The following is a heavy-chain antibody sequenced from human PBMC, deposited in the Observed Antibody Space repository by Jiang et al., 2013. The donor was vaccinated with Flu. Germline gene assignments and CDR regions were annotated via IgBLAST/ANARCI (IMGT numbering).Heavy chain of an antibody. J-gene: IGHJ4*02. CDR2: IYHSGRA. CDR1: GYSISSGGYS. D-gene: IGHD5-12*01. CDR3: ARDTGYGVLDY. V-gene: IGHV4-30-2*01. Sequence: SGLVKPSQTLSLTCAVSGYSISSGGYSWSWMRQPLGKGLEWIGYIYHSGRAFYNQSLKSRVTMSVDGSKNQVSLKVTSVTAADTAVYYCARDTGYGVLDYWGQGARVTVSS.